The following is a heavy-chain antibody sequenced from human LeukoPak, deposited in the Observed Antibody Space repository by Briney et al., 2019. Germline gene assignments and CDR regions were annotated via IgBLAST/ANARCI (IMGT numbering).Heavy chain of an antibody. Sequence: GGSLRLSCAASGLTFSSYWMHWVRQAPGKGLVWVSRINSDGSSTSYADSVKGRFTISRDNAKNTLYLQMNSLRAEDTAVYYCARGRDDYGGGFPIGGFDYWGQGTLVTVSS. D-gene: IGHD4-23*01. CDR1: GLTFSSYW. V-gene: IGHV3-74*01. CDR3: ARGRDDYGGGFPIGGFDY. CDR2: INSDGSST. J-gene: IGHJ4*02.